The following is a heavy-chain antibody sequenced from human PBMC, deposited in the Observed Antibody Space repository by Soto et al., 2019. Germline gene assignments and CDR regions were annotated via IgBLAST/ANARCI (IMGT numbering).Heavy chain of an antibody. V-gene: IGHV1-69*02. J-gene: IGHJ4*02. CDR1: GGTFSSYT. D-gene: IGHD3-3*01. CDR2: IIPILGIA. CDR3: ARSKYYDFWSGYPYYFDY. Sequence: ASVKVSCKASGGTFSSYTISWVRQAPGQGLEWMGRIIPILGIANYAQKFQGRVTITADKSTSTAYMELSSLRSEDTAVYYCARSKYYDFWSGYPYYFDYWGQGTLVTVSS.